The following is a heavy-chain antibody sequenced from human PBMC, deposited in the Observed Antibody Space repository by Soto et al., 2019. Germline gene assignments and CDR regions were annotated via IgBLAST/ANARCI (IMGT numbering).Heavy chain of an antibody. J-gene: IGHJ4*02. CDR3: TRENGVAVATILYYFDY. CDR1: GGTFKNNG. D-gene: IGHD5-12*01. V-gene: IGHV1-69*13. CDR2: IIPVFGTT. Sequence: SVKVSCKAPGGTFKNNGISWVRQAPGQGLEWMGGIIPVFGTTKYAQKFQGRLTITADESTSTAYMELSRLRSEETAVYYCTRENGVAVATILYYFDYWGQGTLVTVSS.